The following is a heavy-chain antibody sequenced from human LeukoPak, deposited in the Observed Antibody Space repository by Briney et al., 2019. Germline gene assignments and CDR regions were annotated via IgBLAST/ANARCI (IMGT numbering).Heavy chain of an antibody. V-gene: IGHV3-30-3*01. CDR1: GFSFSRYG. J-gene: IGHJ4*02. D-gene: IGHD3-10*01. Sequence: GGSLRLSCAASGFSFSRYGMHWVRQAPGKELEWAAVISYDGSSKFYADSVRGRFTISRDDSKNTLYVQMNSLRAEDTAVYYCAKEIWFGELSQNDYWGQGTLVTVSS. CDR3: AKEIWFGELSQNDY. CDR2: ISYDGSSK.